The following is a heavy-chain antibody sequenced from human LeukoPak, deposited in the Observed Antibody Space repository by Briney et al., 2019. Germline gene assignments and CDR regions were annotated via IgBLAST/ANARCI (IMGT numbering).Heavy chain of an antibody. CDR3: ARDSSGVFDY. Sequence: VASVKVSCKASGYTFTSYDISWVRQAPGQGLEWMGGIIPIFGTANYAQKFQGRVTITADESTSTAYMELSSLRSEDTAVYYCARDSSGVFDYWGQGTLVTVSS. CDR1: GYTFTSYD. D-gene: IGHD3-22*01. CDR2: IIPIFGTA. J-gene: IGHJ4*02. V-gene: IGHV1-69*13.